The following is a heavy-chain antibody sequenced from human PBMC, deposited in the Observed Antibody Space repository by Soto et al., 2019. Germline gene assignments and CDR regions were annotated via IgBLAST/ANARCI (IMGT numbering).Heavy chain of an antibody. CDR1: GGSISSYY. CDR3: ARGYGRTFDY. Sequence: QVQLQESGPGLVKPSETLSLTCTVSGGSISSYYWSWIRQPPGKGLEWIGYIYYSGSTNYNPSLTSRVTISLDTSKDQFSRKRSSVTAAATAVYYCARGYGRTFDYWGQGTLVTVSS. V-gene: IGHV4-59*01. CDR2: IYYSGST. J-gene: IGHJ4*02. D-gene: IGHD1-20*01.